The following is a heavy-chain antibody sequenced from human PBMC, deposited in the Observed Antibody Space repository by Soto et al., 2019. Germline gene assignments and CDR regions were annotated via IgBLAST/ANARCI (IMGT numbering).Heavy chain of an antibody. CDR3: AKGSSGWYVGFIDY. Sequence: GGSLRLSCAASGFTFSSYAMSWVRQAPGKGLEWVSAISGSGGSTYYADSVKGRFTISRDNSKNTLYLQMNSLRAEDTAVYYCAKGSSGWYVGFIDYWGQGTLVTVSS. CDR1: GFTFSSYA. D-gene: IGHD6-19*01. CDR2: ISGSGGST. V-gene: IGHV3-23*01. J-gene: IGHJ4*02.